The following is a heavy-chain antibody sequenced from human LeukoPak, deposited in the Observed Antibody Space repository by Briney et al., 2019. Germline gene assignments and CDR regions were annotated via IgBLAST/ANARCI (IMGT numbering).Heavy chain of an antibody. J-gene: IGHJ3*01. CDR3: ARESLDRLTSGFDY. Sequence: ASVKVSCKASGFAFTDYYIHGVRQAPGQGLEWMGWISPNSGGTNYAQKFQGRVTMTRDTSISTAYMELSRLRSDDTAIYYCARESLDRLTSGFDYWGQGTMVTVSS. CDR1: GFAFTDYY. CDR2: ISPNSGGT. V-gene: IGHV1-2*02. D-gene: IGHD1-1*01.